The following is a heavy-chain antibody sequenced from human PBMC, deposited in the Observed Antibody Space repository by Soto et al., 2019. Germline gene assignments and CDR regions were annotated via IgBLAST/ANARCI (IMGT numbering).Heavy chain of an antibody. CDR3: ARDRIPTGMDV. CDR2: IYSGGST. Sequence: EVQLVESGGGLVQPGGSLRLSCAASGFTVSSNYMSWVRQAPGKGLEWVSVIYSGGSTYYANSVKGRFTISRDNSKNTLYLQMNSLRAEDTAVYYCARDRIPTGMDVWGQGTTVTVSS. CDR1: GFTVSSNY. J-gene: IGHJ6*02. V-gene: IGHV3-66*01.